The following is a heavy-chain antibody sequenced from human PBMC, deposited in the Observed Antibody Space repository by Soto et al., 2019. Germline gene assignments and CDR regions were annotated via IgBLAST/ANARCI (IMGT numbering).Heavy chain of an antibody. CDR2: IYYGGTA. V-gene: IGHV4-31*03. CDR1: GGSISSGGYY. J-gene: IGHJ4*02. D-gene: IGHD3-10*01. Sequence: QVQLQESGPGLVKPSQTLSLTCTVSGGSISSGGYYWSWIRQHPGKGLEWIGYIYYGGTAYYDPSLKSRVTISVDTSKSQFSLKLSSVTAADTAVYYCARGITMVRGVIFSPYFDYWGQGTRVTVSS. CDR3: ARGITMVRGVIFSPYFDY.